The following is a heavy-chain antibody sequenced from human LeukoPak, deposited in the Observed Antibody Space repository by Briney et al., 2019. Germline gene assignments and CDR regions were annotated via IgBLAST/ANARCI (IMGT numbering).Heavy chain of an antibody. Sequence: SGGSLRLSCAASGFTSSSYAMSWVRQPPGKGLEWVSGISGSGDNTYYADSVKGRFTISRDNSKKTLYLHLNSLRVEDAAVYYCAKDGYSSIPGFHFEYWGQGTPVTVSS. CDR3: AKDGYSSIPGFHFEY. CDR2: ISGSGDNT. V-gene: IGHV3-23*01. D-gene: IGHD6-13*01. CDR1: GFTSSSYA. J-gene: IGHJ4*02.